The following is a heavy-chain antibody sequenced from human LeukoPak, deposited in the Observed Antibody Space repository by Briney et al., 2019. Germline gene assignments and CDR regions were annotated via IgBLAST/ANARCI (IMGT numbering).Heavy chain of an antibody. CDR3: AKDNRRHYTSGPNPDSLH. J-gene: IGHJ4*02. V-gene: IGHV3-9*01. Sequence: GGSLRLSCAGSGFIFNNYAMYWVRHPPGKGLEWVSGISWNSGSIDYADSVKGRFTISRDNAKNSLYLQMNSLRVEDTAFYYCAKDNRRHYTSGPNPDSLHWGQGALVTVSS. D-gene: IGHD6-19*01. CDR2: ISWNSGSI. CDR1: GFIFNNYA.